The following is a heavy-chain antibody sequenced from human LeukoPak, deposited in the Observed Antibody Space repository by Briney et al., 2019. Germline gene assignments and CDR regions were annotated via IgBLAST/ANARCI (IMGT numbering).Heavy chain of an antibody. J-gene: IGHJ3*02. CDR2: INPSGGST. CDR1: GYTFTSYY. V-gene: IGHV1-46*01. Sequence: EASVKVSCKASGYTFTSYYMHWVRQAPGQGLEWMGIINPSGGSTSYAQKFQGRVTMTRDMSASTVYMELSSLRSEDTAVHYCARSSPDAFDIWGQGTMVTVSS. CDR3: ARSSPDAFDI.